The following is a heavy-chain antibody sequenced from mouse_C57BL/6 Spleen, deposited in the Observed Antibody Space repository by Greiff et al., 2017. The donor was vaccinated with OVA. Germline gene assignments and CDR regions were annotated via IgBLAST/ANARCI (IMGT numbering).Heavy chain of an antibody. Sequence: QVQLQQSGAELVRPGASVTLSCKASGYTFTDYEMHWVKQTPVHGLEWIGAIDPETGGTAYNQKFKGKAILTADKSSSPAYMELRSLASEDSAVYYCTRAAQATSFAYWGQGTLVTVSA. CDR2: IDPETGGT. CDR3: TRAAQATSFAY. D-gene: IGHD3-2*02. J-gene: IGHJ3*01. V-gene: IGHV1-15*01. CDR1: GYTFTDYE.